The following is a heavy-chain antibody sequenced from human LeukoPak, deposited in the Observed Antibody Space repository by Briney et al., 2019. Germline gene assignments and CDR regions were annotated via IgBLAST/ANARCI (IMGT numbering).Heavy chain of an antibody. D-gene: IGHD5-12*01. CDR3: AKSRYVHYVMDV. V-gene: IGHV3-23*01. J-gene: IGHJ6*02. Sequence: GALRLSCAVSGFTFSSYAMSWVRQAPGKGLEWVSGISGSGDSTYYADSVKGRFTISRDNSKNTLYLQMNSVRAEDTAVYYCAKSRYVHYVMDVWGQGTTVTVSS. CDR2: ISGSGDST. CDR1: GFTFSSYA.